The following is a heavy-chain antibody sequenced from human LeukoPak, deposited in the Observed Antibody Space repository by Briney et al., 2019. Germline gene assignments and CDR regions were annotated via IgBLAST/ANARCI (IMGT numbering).Heavy chain of an antibody. CDR2: IDTDGSST. D-gene: IGHD6-13*01. V-gene: IGHV3-74*01. CDR1: GFTFSSYW. Sequence: GGSLRLSCAASGFTFSSYWMHWVRHAPGKGLVWISRIDTDGSSTSYADSVKGRFTISRDTAKNTLYLQMSSMRAEDTAVYYCILAAAGTEFDSWGQGTLVTVSS. CDR3: ILAAAGTEFDS. J-gene: IGHJ4*02.